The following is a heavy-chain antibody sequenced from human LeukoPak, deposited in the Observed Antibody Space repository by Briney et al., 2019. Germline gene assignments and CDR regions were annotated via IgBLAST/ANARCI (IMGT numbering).Heavy chain of an antibody. CDR2: ISGSGGST. Sequence: PGGSLRLSCAASGFTFSSYAMSWVRQAPWKGLEWVSAISGSGGSTYYADSVTGRFTISRDNSKNTLYLQMNSLRAEDTAVYYCAKDLVGLRFLEWLFADYWGQGTLVTVSS. V-gene: IGHV3-23*01. D-gene: IGHD3-3*01. CDR3: AKDLVGLRFLEWLFADY. CDR1: GFTFSSYA. J-gene: IGHJ4*02.